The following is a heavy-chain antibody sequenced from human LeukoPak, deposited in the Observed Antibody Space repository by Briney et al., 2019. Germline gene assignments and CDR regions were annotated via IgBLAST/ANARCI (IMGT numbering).Heavy chain of an antibody. D-gene: IGHD5-12*01. V-gene: IGHV1-46*01. CDR3: AREHSGYDS. CDR1: GYTLTQYH. CDR2: INPSGGST. J-gene: IGHJ5*02. Sequence: GSVKDSCKGSGYTLTQYHMHGVRQAPGQGLEWMGIINPSGGSTNYAQKFQGRVTMTRDTSTSTVYMELSSLRSEDTAVYYCAREHSGYDSWGQGTLLTVSS.